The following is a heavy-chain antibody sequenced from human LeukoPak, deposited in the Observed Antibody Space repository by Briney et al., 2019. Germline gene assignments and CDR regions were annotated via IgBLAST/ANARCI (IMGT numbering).Heavy chain of an antibody. D-gene: IGHD2-15*01. CDR1: GFTFGDYA. V-gene: IGHV3-11*01. CDR3: ARDTRYCSGGSCYLGNFDY. J-gene: IGHJ4*02. CDR2: ISSSGSTI. Sequence: PGGSLRLSCTASGFTFGDYAMSWVRQAPGKGLEWVSYISSSGSTIYYADSVKGRFTISRDNAKNSLYLQMNSLRAEDTAVYYCARDTRYCSGGSCYLGNFDYWGQGTLVTVSS.